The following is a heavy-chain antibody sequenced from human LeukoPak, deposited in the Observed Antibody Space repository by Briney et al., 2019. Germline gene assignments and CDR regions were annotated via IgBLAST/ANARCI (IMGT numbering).Heavy chain of an antibody. D-gene: IGHD3-10*01. CDR3: ARTNSITMVRGVTPYYFDY. V-gene: IGHV1-2*02. CDR1: GYTFTSYG. Sequence: GASVKVSCKASGYTFTSYGISWVRQAPGQGLEWMGWINPNSGGTNYAQKFQGRVTMTRDTSISTAYMELSRLRSDDTAVYYCARTNSITMVRGVTPYYFDYWGQGTLVTVSS. J-gene: IGHJ4*02. CDR2: INPNSGGT.